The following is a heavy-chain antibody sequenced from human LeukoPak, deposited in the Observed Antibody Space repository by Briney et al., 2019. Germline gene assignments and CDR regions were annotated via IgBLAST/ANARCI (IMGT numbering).Heavy chain of an antibody. J-gene: IGHJ4*02. Sequence: SETLSLTCSVSGGSISNYYWTWIRQPPGKRLECIGYVYYIGNTNYNPSLKSRVTISVDNSKKQFSLKLSSVTAADTAVYYCARGDRGSDLLPRFDSWGQGTLVTVSS. CDR2: VYYIGNT. CDR1: GGSISNYY. V-gene: IGHV4-59*01. CDR3: ARGDRGSDLLPRFDS. D-gene: IGHD1-26*01.